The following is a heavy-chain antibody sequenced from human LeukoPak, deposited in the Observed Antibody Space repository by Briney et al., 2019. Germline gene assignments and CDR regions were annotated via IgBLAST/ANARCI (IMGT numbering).Heavy chain of an antibody. Sequence: GGSLRLSCAASGFTFSSYWMSWVRQAPGKGLEWVANIKQDGSEKYYVDSVKGRFTISRDNAKNSLYLQMNSLRAEDTAVYYCARAKYSGSPKGHNWFDPWGQGTLVTVSS. CDR3: ARAKYSGSPKGHNWFDP. J-gene: IGHJ5*02. V-gene: IGHV3-7*01. CDR2: IKQDGSEK. D-gene: IGHD1-26*01. CDR1: GFTFSSYW.